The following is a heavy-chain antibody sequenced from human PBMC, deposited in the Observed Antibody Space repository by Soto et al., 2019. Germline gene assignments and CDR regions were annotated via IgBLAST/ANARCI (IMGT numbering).Heavy chain of an antibody. Sequence: PGGSLRLSCAASVFTFSSYSMNCVRQAPGKGLEWVSSISSSSSYIYYADSVKGRFTISRDNAKNSLYLQMNSLRAEDTAVYYCARAASSGWYVRYWGQGTLVTVSS. CDR2: ISSSSSYI. D-gene: IGHD6-19*01. V-gene: IGHV3-21*01. J-gene: IGHJ4*02. CDR3: ARAASSGWYVRY. CDR1: VFTFSSYS.